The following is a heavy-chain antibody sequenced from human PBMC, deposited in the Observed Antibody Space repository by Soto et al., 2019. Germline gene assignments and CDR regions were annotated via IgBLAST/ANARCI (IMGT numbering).Heavy chain of an antibody. V-gene: IGHV3-21*01. CDR3: ARTIFGVGYYYYYGMDV. CDR1: GFTSSSYS. J-gene: IGHJ6*02. CDR2: ISSSRSYI. Sequence: GGSLRLSCAASGFTSSSYSMNWVRQAPGKGLEWVSSISSSRSYIYYADSVKGRVTISRDNAKNSLYLQMNSLRAEDTAVYYCARTIFGVGYYYYYGMDVWGQGTTVTVSS. D-gene: IGHD3-3*01.